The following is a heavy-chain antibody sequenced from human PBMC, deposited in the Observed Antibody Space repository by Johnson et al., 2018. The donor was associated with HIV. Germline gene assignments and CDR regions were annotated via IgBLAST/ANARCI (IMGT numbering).Heavy chain of an antibody. V-gene: IGHV3-30*04. CDR1: GFTFSNYA. CDR2: ISYDGSNK. D-gene: IGHD1-26*01. J-gene: IGHJ3*02. Sequence: VQLVESGGVVVQPGRSLRLSCAASGFTFSNYAVHWVRQAPGKGLEWVAVISYDGSNKYYADSVKGRFTISRDNSKNTLYLQMNSLRTEDTAVYYCARALGVGATADDAFDICGQGTMVTVSS. CDR3: ARALGVGATADDAFDI.